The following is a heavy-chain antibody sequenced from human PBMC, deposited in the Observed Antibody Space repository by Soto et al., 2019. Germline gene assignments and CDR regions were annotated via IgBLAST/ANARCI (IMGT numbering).Heavy chain of an antibody. CDR3: AHFLVDFWSDNGGHYWFDP. V-gene: IGHV2-5*02. CDR2: IYWDDDK. J-gene: IGHJ5*02. CDR1: GFSLSTSGVG. D-gene: IGHD3-3*01. Sequence: QITLKESGPTLVKPTQTLTLTCTFSGFSLSTSGVGVGWIRQPPGKALEWLALIYWDDDKRYSPSLKSRLTITKDTSKNQVVLTMTNMDPVDTATYYCAHFLVDFWSDNGGHYWFDPWGQGTLVTVSS.